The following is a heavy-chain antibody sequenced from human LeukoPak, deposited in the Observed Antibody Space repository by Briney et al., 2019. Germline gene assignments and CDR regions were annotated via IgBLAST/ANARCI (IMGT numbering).Heavy chain of an antibody. V-gene: IGHV4-61*02. CDR3: AREGQLVALNYYYSYTMDV. Sequence: SETLSLTCTVSGGSINSGTYYWTWIRQPAGKGLEWIGRMYTSGSTNYNPSLKGRVTMSVDTSKNQFSLKLSSVTAADTAVYYCAREGQLVALNYYYSYTMDVWGQGTTVTVSS. J-gene: IGHJ6*02. D-gene: IGHD6-6*01. CDR2: MYTSGST. CDR1: GGSINSGTYY.